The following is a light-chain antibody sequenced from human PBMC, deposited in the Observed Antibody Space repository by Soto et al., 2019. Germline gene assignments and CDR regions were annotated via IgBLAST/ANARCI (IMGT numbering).Light chain of an antibody. CDR1: QSVSGTY. CDR2: SAS. Sequence: EFVLTQSPGTLSLSPGERATLSCRASQSVSGTYLAWYQQKPGQAPRLLIYSASTRATGIPDRFSGSGSGTDFTLTISSLEPEDFAVYYCQQYGSSFRYTFGQGTKLQIK. V-gene: IGKV3-20*01. CDR3: QQYGSSFRYT. J-gene: IGKJ2*01.